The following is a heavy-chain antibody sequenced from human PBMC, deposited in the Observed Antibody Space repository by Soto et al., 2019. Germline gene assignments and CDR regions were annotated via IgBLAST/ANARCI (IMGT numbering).Heavy chain of an antibody. CDR2: IFPGDSDT. D-gene: IGHD6-13*01. CDR3: AAGYTTGLDPFDI. J-gene: IGHJ3*02. CDR1: GYNFANYW. Sequence: GESLKISCKGSGYNFANYWIGWVRQMPGKGLEWMGMIFPGDSDTKNSPSLQGQITMSVDKSDSSAYLQWRSLKASDTAMYYCAAGYTTGLDPFDIWGQGTMVTVSS. V-gene: IGHV5-51*01.